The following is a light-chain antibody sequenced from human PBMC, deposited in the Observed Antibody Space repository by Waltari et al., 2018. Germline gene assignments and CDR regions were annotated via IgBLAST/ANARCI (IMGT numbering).Light chain of an antibody. CDR3: SSYAGSNYVV. CDR1: SSDVGGYNY. J-gene: IGLJ2*01. CDR2: EVS. V-gene: IGLV2-8*01. Sequence: QSALTQPPSASGSPGQSVTISSTGTSSDVGGYNYVPWYQQHPGKAPKLMIYEVSKRPSGVPDRFSGSKSGNTASLTVSGLQAEDEADYYCSSYAGSNYVVFGGGTKLTVL.